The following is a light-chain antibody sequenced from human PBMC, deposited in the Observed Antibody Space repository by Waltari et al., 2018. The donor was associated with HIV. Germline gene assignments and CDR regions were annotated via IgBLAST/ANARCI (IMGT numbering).Light chain of an antibody. V-gene: IGLV1-44*01. Sequence: QSVLAQPPSVSGTPGQRVTISCSGTTSNIGTNVVYWYQQVPGTAPKLLISSNNQRPSGVPDRFSGFKSGTSAALAINGLQSEDEADYYCATWDDTPTGHVLFGGGTKVTVL. J-gene: IGLJ2*01. CDR2: SNN. CDR1: TSNIGTNV. CDR3: ATWDDTPTGHVL.